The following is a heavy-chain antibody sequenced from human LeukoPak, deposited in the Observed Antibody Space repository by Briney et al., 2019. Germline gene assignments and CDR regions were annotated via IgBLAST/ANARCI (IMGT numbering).Heavy chain of an antibody. Sequence: GGSLRLSCAASGFTFSSYAMHWVRQAPGKGLEWVAVISYDGNNKYYADSMKGRFTISRDNSKNTLYLQMNSLRAEDTAVYYCSAGTEYWGQGTLVTVSS. CDR2: ISYDGNNK. J-gene: IGHJ4*02. D-gene: IGHD6-13*01. CDR3: SAGTEY. V-gene: IGHV3-30-3*01. CDR1: GFTFSSYA.